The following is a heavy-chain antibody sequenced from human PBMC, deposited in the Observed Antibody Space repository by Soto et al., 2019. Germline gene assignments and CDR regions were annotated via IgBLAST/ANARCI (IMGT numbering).Heavy chain of an antibody. CDR1: GFDFRSYE. V-gene: IGHV3-48*03. Sequence: GGSLRLSCVASGFDFRSYEMNWVRQAPGKGLEWVSNIRANDESTYYADSVKGRVSVSRDDAKNSLFLEMNSLRVDDTAVYYCARETLRDAIDIWGQGTMVTVSS. CDR3: ARETLRDAIDI. J-gene: IGHJ3*02. CDR2: IRANDEST.